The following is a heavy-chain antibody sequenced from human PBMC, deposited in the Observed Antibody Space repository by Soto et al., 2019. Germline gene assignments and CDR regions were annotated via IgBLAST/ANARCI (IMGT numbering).Heavy chain of an antibody. CDR1: VFTFNNYE. V-gene: IGHV3-48*03. CDR3: ARGGVY. CDR2: ISSSGTTM. Sequence: GWSLRLSCASSVFTFNNYEMNWVRQAPGKGLQWVSYISSSGTTMYYADSVKGRFTISRDNAKNSLFLQMNSLRAEDTALYYCARGGVYWGQGTLVTVSS. D-gene: IGHD2-8*01. J-gene: IGHJ4*02.